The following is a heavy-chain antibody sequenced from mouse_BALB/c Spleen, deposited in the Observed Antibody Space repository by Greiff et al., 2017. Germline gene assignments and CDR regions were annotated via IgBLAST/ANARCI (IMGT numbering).Heavy chain of an antibody. J-gene: IGHJ4*01. CDR1: GFTFSSYA. CDR3: ARPYYGNYDSLYAMDY. Sequence: EVQLVESGGGLVKPGGSLKLSCAASGFTFSSYAMSWVRQTPEKRLEWVASISSGGSTYYPDSVKGRFTISRDNARNILYLQMSSLRSEDTAMYYCARPYYGNYDSLYAMDYWGQGTSVTVAS. D-gene: IGHD2-10*01. V-gene: IGHV5-6-5*01. CDR2: ISSGGST.